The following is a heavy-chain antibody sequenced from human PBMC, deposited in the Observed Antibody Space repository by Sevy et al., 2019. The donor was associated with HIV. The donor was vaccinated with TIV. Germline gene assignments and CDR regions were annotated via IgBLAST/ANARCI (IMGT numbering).Heavy chain of an antibody. J-gene: IGHJ1*01. CDR1: GLTFSSYW. CDR2: INQGGSQE. V-gene: IGHV3-7*01. CDR3: TSILPAWVPAEYFQH. Sequence: GGSLRLSCAASGLTFSSYWMTWVRQAPGKGLEWVANINQGGSQEYYLDSVKGRFTISRDNAKNSLYLQMNSLRAEDTAVYYCTSILPAWVPAEYFQHWGHGTLVTVSS. D-gene: IGHD2-2*01.